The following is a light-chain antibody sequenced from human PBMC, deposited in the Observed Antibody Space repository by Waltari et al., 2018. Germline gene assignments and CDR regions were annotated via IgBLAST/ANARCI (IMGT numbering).Light chain of an antibody. Sequence: PGERATLSCRASQSVSSFLAWYQQKPGQAPRLLIYGASTRATGIPARFSGSGSGTEFTLTISSLQSEDFAVYYCQQYNDWPPLTFGGGTKVGIK. J-gene: IGKJ4*01. CDR1: QSVSSF. CDR3: QQYNDWPPLT. V-gene: IGKV3-15*01. CDR2: GAS.